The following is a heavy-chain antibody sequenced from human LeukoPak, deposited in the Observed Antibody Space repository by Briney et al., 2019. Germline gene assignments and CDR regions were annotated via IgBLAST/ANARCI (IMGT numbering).Heavy chain of an antibody. V-gene: IGHV4-4*07. CDR3: ARADYYDSSGYYSPFFDY. J-gene: IGHJ4*02. CDR2: IYTSGST. D-gene: IGHD3-22*01. CDR1: GGSISSYY. Sequence: SETLSLTCTVSGGSISSYYWSWIRQPAGKGLEWIGRIYTSGSTYYNPSLKSRVTISVDTSKNQFSLKLSSVTAADTAVYYCARADYYDSSGYYSPFFDYWGQGTLVTVSS.